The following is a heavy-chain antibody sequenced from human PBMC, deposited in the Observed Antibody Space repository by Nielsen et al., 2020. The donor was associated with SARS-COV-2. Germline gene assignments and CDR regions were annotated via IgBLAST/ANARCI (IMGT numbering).Heavy chain of an antibody. CDR1: GGSISSYY. J-gene: IGHJ6*02. CDR3: ARGYLTRYYGMDV. V-gene: IGHV4-34*01. D-gene: IGHD3-9*01. Sequence: SETLSLTCTVSGGSISSYYWSWIRQPPGKGLEWIGEINHSGSTNYNPSLKSRVTISVDTSKNQFSLKLSSVTAADTAVYYCARGYLTRYYGMDVWGQGTTVTVSS. CDR2: INHSGST.